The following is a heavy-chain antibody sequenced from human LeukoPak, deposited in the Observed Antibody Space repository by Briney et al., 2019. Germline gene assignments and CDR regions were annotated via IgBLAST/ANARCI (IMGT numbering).Heavy chain of an antibody. CDR3: ARGPSGGPRGD. CDR1: GGTFSSYA. D-gene: IGHD2-15*01. V-gene: IGHV1-69*01. Sequence: ASVKVSCKASGGTFSSYAISWVRQAPGQGLEWMGGIIPIFGTANYAQKFQGRVTITADESTNTAYMELSSLRSEDTAVYYCARGPSGGPRGDWGQGTPVTVSS. CDR2: IIPIFGTA. J-gene: IGHJ4*02.